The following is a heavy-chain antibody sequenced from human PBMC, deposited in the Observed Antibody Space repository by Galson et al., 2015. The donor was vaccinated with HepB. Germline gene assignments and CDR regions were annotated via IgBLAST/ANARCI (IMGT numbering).Heavy chain of an antibody. CDR3: ARVEADVVVTAINWFDP. J-gene: IGHJ5*02. D-gene: IGHD2-21*02. Sequence: SGAEVKKPGESLKISCKGSGYSFTSYWIGWVRQMPGKGLEWMGIIYPGDSDTRYSPSFQGQVTISADKSISTAYLQWSSLKASDTAMYYCARVEADVVVTAINWFDPWGQGTLVTVSS. V-gene: IGHV5-51*01. CDR1: GYSFTSYW. CDR2: IYPGDSDT.